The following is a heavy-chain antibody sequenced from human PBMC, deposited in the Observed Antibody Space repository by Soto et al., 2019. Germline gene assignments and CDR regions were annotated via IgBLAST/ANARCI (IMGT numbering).Heavy chain of an antibody. Sequence: SETLSLTCTVSGGSISSGGYYWSWIRQHPGKGLEWIGYIYYSGSTYYNPSLKSRVTISVDTSKNQFSLKLSSVTAADTAVYYCARGGWITSSGYMDVWGKGTTVTVSS. J-gene: IGHJ6*03. D-gene: IGHD3-10*01. CDR3: ARGGWITSSGYMDV. CDR2: IYYSGST. V-gene: IGHV4-31*03. CDR1: GGSISSGGYY.